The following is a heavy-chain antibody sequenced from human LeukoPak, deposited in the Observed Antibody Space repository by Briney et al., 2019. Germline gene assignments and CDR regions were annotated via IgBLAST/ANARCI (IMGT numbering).Heavy chain of an antibody. CDR1: GGSISSYY. CDR2: IYYSGNT. J-gene: IGHJ5*02. V-gene: IGHV4-59*08. Sequence: KPSETLSLTCTVSGGSISSYYWSWLRQPPGKGLEWIGYIYYSGNTNYNPSLKSRVTISVDTSKNQFSLKLGSVTAADTAVYYCARHVVSFNWFDPWGQGTLVTVSS. CDR3: ARHVVSFNWFDP. D-gene: IGHD2-2*01.